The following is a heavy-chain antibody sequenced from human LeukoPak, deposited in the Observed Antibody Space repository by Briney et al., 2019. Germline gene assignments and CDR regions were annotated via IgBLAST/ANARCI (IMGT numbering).Heavy chain of an antibody. D-gene: IGHD3-9*01. CDR2: ISSSSSYI. V-gene: IGHV3-21*01. CDR1: GFTFSSYS. CDR3: ARVRIDRLVDY. J-gene: IGHJ4*02. Sequence: GGSLRLSCAASGFTFSSYSMNWVRQAPGKGLEWVSSISSSSSYIYYADSVKGRFTISRGNAKNSLYLQMNSLRAEDTAVYYCARVRIDRLVDYWGQGTLVTVSS.